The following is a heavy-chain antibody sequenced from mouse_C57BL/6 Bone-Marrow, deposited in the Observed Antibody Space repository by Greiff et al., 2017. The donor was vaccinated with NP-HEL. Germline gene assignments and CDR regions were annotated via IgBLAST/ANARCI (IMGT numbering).Heavy chain of an antibody. CDR3: ASGIYYGNSRYYFDY. CDR1: GYTFTSYW. Sequence: QVQLKQSGAELVKPGASVKLSCKASGYTFTSYWMQWVKQRPGQGLEWIGEIDPSDSYTNYNQKFKGKATLTVDTSSSTAYMQLSSLTSEDSAVYYCASGIYYGNSRYYFDYWGQGTTLTVSS. V-gene: IGHV1-50*01. D-gene: IGHD2-1*01. CDR2: IDPSDSYT. J-gene: IGHJ2*01.